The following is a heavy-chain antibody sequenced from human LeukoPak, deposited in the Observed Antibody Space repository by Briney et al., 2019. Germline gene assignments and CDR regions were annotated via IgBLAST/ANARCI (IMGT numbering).Heavy chain of an antibody. V-gene: IGHV3-74*01. CDR3: ARGSDSSGWYSSFDY. CDR2: IKSDGSGT. Sequence: GGSLRLSCAASGFTFSSYWMHWVRQAPGKGLVWVSRIKSDGSGTSYADSVKGRFTISRDNAKNTLSLQMNTLRAEDAAVYYCARGSDSSGWYSSFDYWGRGTLVTVSS. D-gene: IGHD6-19*01. CDR1: GFTFSSYW. J-gene: IGHJ4*02.